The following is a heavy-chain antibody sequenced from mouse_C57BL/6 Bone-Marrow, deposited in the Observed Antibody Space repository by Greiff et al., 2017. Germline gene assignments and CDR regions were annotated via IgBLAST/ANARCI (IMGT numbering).Heavy chain of an antibody. D-gene: IGHD1-1*01. CDR1: GYTFTSYW. CDR3: ARGITT. J-gene: IGHJ3*02. V-gene: IGHV1-50*01. Sequence: VQLQQPGAELVKPGASVKLSCKASGYTFTSYWMQWVKQRPGQGLEWIGEIDPSDSYTNFNQKFKGKPTLTVDTTSSTAYMQLSSLTSEDSAVYYCARGITTWGQGTLVTVSA. CDR2: IDPSDSYT.